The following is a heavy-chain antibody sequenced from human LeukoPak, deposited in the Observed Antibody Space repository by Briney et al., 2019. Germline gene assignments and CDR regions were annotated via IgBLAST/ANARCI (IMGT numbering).Heavy chain of an antibody. Sequence: SETLSLTCTVSGYSISSGYYWGWIRQPPGKGLEWIGSIYHSGSTYYNPSLKSRVTISVDTSKNQFSLKLSSVTAADTAVYYCAKDLPRYGAELYYYMDVWGKGTTVTISS. D-gene: IGHD4-17*01. J-gene: IGHJ6*03. CDR2: IYHSGST. CDR3: AKDLPRYGAELYYYMDV. CDR1: GYSISSGYY. V-gene: IGHV4-38-2*02.